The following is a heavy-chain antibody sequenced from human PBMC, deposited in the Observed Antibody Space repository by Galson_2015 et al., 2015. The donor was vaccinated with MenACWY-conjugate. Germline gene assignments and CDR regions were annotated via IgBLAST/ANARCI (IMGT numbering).Heavy chain of an antibody. Sequence: RRAPAGGGEGWLGVINHGRDNEYAASLRGRFTISIDNSKNPLYLQMNTLRAEETAVFYCARLVTRCITIFGAHPRASYGMDVWGQGTTVTVSS. D-gene: IGHD3-3*01. CDR3: ARLVTRCITIFGAHPRASYGMDV. V-gene: IGHV3-33*05. CDR2: VINHGRDN. J-gene: IGHJ6*02.